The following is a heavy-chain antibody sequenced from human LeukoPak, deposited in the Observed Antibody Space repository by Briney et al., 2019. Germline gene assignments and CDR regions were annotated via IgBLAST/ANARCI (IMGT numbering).Heavy chain of an antibody. CDR1: GFTVSDYS. J-gene: IGHJ4*02. CDR3: ARDHRYAFDN. Sequence: PGGSLRLSCAASGFTVSDYSMNWVRQAPGKGLEWISYVGVSSGNTKYADSVKGRFTISGDSAKNSVFLLMNNLRVDDTAVYYSARDHRYAFDNWGQGTLVTVSS. V-gene: IGHV3-48*04. CDR2: VGVSSGNT. D-gene: IGHD5-12*01.